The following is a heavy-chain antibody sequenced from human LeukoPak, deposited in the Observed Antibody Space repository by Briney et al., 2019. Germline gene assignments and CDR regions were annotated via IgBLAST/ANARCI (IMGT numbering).Heavy chain of an antibody. V-gene: IGHV3-23*01. J-gene: IGHJ4*02. CDR2: ISGSGGST. CDR3: AKDIRDDFWSGYYLMGTFDY. CDR1: GFTFSSYA. Sequence: PGGSLRLSCAASGFTFSSYAMSWVRQAPGKGLEWVSAISGSGGSTYYADSVKGRFTISRDNSKNTLYLQMNSLRAEDTAVYYCAKDIRDDFWSGYYLMGTFDYWGQGTLVTVSS. D-gene: IGHD3-3*01.